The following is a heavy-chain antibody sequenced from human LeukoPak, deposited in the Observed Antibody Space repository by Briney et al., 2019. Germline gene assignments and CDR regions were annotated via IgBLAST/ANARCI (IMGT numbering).Heavy chain of an antibody. D-gene: IGHD5-12*01. Sequence: GGSLRLSCAASVFTFSSYAMSWVRQAPGKGLEWVSAISGIGGSTYYADSVKGRFTISRDNSKNTLYLQMNSLRAEDTAVYYCAKDFEHSGYAGFDYWGQGTLVTVPS. CDR3: AKDFEHSGYAGFDY. J-gene: IGHJ4*02. CDR2: ISGIGGST. V-gene: IGHV3-23*01. CDR1: VFTFSSYA.